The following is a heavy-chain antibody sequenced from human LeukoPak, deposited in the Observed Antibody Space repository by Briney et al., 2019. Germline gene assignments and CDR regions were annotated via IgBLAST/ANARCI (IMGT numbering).Heavy chain of an antibody. CDR2: IYYSGST. J-gene: IGHJ4*02. D-gene: IGHD3-10*01. CDR1: GGSISSSSYY. CDR3: AREGRDY. V-gene: IGHV4-39*07. Sequence: SETLSLTCTVSGGSISSSSYYWGWIRQPPGKGLEWIGSIYYSGSTYYNPSLKSRVTISVDTSKNQFSLKLSSVTAADTAVYYCAREGRDYWGQGTLVTVSS.